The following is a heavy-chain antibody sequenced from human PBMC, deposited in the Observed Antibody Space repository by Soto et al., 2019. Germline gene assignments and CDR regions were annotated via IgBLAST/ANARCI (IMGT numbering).Heavy chain of an antibody. D-gene: IGHD3-3*01. CDR2: ISASGGST. CDR3: AKGSRYDFWSGLGY. CDR1: GFTFSSYA. J-gene: IGHJ4*02. V-gene: IGHV3-23*01. Sequence: PGGSLRLSCAASGFTFSSYAMSWVRQAPGQGLEWVSGISASGGSTYYADSVKGRFTISRDNSKNTLYLQMNSLRADDTAVYYCAKGSRYDFWSGLGYWGQGTLVTVSS.